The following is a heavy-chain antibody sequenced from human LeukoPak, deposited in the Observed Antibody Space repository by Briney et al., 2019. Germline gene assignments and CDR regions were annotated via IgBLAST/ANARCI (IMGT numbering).Heavy chain of an antibody. D-gene: IGHD2-21*02. Sequence: EASVKVSCKASGYTFTGYYMHWVRQAPGQGLEWMGWINPHSGGTNSPQKFQGRVTMTTDTSISAAYMELSSLISDDTAMYYCVREGNELLSKNFDYWGQGTLVTVSS. V-gene: IGHV1-2*02. J-gene: IGHJ4*02. CDR2: INPHSGGT. CDR1: GYTFTGYY. CDR3: VREGNELLSKNFDY.